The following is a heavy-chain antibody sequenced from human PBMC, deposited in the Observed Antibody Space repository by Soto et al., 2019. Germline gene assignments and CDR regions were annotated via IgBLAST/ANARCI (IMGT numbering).Heavy chain of an antibody. V-gene: IGHV3-74*01. Sequence: PGGSLRLSCAASGFIFSSYWMHWVRQAPVKGLVWVSRINSDGSSTNYADSVKGRFTISRDNAKNTLYLQMNSLRAEDTAVYYWASRLDSSVHDAFDIWGQGTMVTVSS. D-gene: IGHD3-22*01. CDR3: ASRLDSSVHDAFDI. CDR1: GFIFSSYW. CDR2: INSDGSST. J-gene: IGHJ3*02.